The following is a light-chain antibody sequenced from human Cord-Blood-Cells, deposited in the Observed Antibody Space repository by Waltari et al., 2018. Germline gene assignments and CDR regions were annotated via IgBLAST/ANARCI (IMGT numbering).Light chain of an antibody. CDR1: SSDVGSYIL. V-gene: IGLV2-23*02. CDR3: CSYAGSSTVV. J-gene: IGLJ2*01. CDR2: VVS. Sequence: QSALTQPASVSGSPRQSITISCTGTSSDVGSYILASWYQQHPGKAPKLMIYVVSQRPSGVSNRFSGSKSGNTASLTISGLQAEDEADYYCCSYAGSSTVVFGGGTKLTVL.